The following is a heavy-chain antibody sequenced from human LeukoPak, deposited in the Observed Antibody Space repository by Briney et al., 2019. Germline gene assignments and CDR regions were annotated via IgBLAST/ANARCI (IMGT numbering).Heavy chain of an antibody. CDR1: GGSISSYY. D-gene: IGHD3-3*01. CDR2: IYYSGST. Sequence: SETLSLTCTVSGGSISSYYWNWMRQPPGKGLEWIGYIYYSGSTKYNPSLKSRVTISGDTSKNQFSLKLSFVTAADTAVYYCARSYLIFGVVDHWFDPWGQGTLVTVSS. CDR3: ARSYLIFGVVDHWFDP. V-gene: IGHV4-59*01. J-gene: IGHJ5*02.